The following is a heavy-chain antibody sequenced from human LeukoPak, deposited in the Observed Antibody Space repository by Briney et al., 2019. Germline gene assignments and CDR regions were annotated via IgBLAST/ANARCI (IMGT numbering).Heavy chain of an antibody. CDR3: ARDEWYYYDSSGYYFGY. V-gene: IGHV1-18*01. CDR2: ISAYNGNT. CDR1: GYTFTSYG. J-gene: IGHJ4*02. Sequence: ASVKVSCKASGYTFTSYGISWVRQAPGQGLEWMGWISAYNGNTNYAQKLQGRVTMTTDTSTSTAYMELRSLRSGDTAVYYCARDEWYYYDSSGYYFGYWGQGTLVTVSS. D-gene: IGHD3-22*01.